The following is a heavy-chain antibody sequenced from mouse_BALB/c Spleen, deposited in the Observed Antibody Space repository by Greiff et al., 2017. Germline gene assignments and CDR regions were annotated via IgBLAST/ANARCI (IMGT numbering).Heavy chain of an antibody. Sequence: QVQLQQSGAELAKPGASVKMSCKASGYTFTSYWMHWVKQRPGQGLEWIGYINPSTGYTEYNQKFKDKATLTADKSSSTSYMQLSSLTSEDSAVYYSARCYYGSSPVYFDDWGQGTTLTVSS. D-gene: IGHD1-1*01. CDR3: ARCYYGSSPVYFDD. CDR2: INPSTGYT. V-gene: IGHV1-7*01. J-gene: IGHJ2*01. CDR1: GYTFTSYW.